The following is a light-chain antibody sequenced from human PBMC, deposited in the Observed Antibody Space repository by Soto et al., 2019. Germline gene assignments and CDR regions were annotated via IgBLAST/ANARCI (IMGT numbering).Light chain of an antibody. CDR3: QQFDNWPPIT. Sequence: EVLVPQSHPTLSVSPGERVTLSCRASQSVSSNLAWYQQKPGQAPRLLIYGASIRATGIPARLSGSESGTEFTLTISSLQSEDFAVYYCQQFDNWPPITFAQGTRLEI. J-gene: IGKJ5*01. CDR1: QSVSSN. CDR2: GAS. V-gene: IGKV3-15*01.